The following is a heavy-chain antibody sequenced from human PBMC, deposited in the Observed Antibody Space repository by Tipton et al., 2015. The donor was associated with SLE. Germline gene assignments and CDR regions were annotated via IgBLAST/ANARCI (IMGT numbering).Heavy chain of an antibody. CDR3: AREGARFGAFDI. CDR1: GFTFSSYA. J-gene: IGHJ3*02. Sequence: SLRLSCAASGFTFSSYAMSWVRQAPGKGLEWVSAISGSGGSTYYADSVKGRFTTSRDNSKNTLYLQMNSLRAEDTAVYYCAREGARFGAFDIWGQGTMVTVSS. CDR2: ISGSGGST. D-gene: IGHD3-10*01. V-gene: IGHV3-23*01.